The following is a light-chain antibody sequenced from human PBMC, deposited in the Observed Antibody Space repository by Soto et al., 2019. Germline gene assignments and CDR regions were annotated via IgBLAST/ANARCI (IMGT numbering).Light chain of an antibody. J-gene: IGLJ1*01. Sequence: QSALTQPASVSGSPGQSITISCTGTSRDVGGYNYVSWYQQHPDRAPKVMIYEVSNRPSGVSNRFSGSKSGTPASLTISGRSAVDEADYNCSSYTSSSTLVVFGAGTKVTVL. CDR2: EVS. V-gene: IGLV2-14*01. CDR1: SRDVGGYNY. CDR3: SSYTSSSTLVV.